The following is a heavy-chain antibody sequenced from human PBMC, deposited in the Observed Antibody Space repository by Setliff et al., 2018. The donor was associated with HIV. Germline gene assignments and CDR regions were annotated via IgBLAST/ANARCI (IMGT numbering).Heavy chain of an antibody. Sequence: GGSLRLSCAASGFTFSDYYMSWIRQAPGKGLGWVSYISSSDNTKYYADSVKGRFTISRDNAKNSLDLQMNNLRVEDTAVYYCARVGYSGSYGSWGQGTLVTVSS. CDR3: ARVGYSGSYGS. D-gene: IGHD1-26*01. J-gene: IGHJ5*02. CDR2: ISSSDNTK. CDR1: GFTFSDYY. V-gene: IGHV3-11*04.